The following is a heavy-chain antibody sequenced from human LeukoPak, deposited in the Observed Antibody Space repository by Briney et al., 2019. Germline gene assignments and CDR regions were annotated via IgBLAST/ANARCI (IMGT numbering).Heavy chain of an antibody. CDR3: ARDEAGFGGYCSGGSCRPYYYMDV. CDR2: INPKSGGT. D-gene: IGHD2-15*01. J-gene: IGHJ6*03. Sequence: ASVRVSCKASGYTFTGYYMHWVRQAPGQGLEWMGWINPKSGGTNYAQKFQGRVTMTRDTSISTAYMELSRLRSDDTAVYYCARDEAGFGGYCSGGSCRPYYYMDVWGKGTTVTISS. V-gene: IGHV1-2*02. CDR1: GYTFTGYY.